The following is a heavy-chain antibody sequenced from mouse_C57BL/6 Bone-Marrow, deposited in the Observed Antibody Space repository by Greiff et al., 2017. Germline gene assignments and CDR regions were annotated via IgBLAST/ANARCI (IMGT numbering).Heavy chain of an antibody. CDR2: IYPGTGIP. CDR3: ARPLYDYDGGY. D-gene: IGHD2-4*01. J-gene: IGHJ4*01. V-gene: IGHV1-84*01. Sequence: VQLQQSGPELVKPGASVKISSKASAYTFPDSLINGVKQRPGQGLEWLGWIYPGTGIPKSNEKLKGKATLTVDTSSSTAYMQLSSLTSEDSAVYFCARPLYDYDGGYWGQGTSVTVSS. CDR1: AYTFPDSL.